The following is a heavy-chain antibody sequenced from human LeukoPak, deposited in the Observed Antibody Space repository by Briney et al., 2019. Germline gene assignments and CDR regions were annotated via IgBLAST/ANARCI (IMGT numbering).Heavy chain of an antibody. Sequence: GSLRLSCAASGFTFSSYAMSWVRQAPGKGLEWVSSISGSGDSTYYADSVKGRFTISRDNSKNTLYVQMNSLRAEDTAVYYCAKASRLLHGSGSYPGYFDYWGQGALVTVSS. CDR1: GFTFSSYA. CDR3: AKASRLLHGSGSYPGYFDY. J-gene: IGHJ4*02. V-gene: IGHV3-23*01. CDR2: ISGSGDST. D-gene: IGHD3-10*01.